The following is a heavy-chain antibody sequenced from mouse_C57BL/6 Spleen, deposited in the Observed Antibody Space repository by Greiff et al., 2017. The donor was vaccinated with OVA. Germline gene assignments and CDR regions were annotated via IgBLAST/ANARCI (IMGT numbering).Heavy chain of an antibody. CDR1: GYSITSGYY. CDR2: ISYDGSN. CDR3: ARRLTGSPFDY. D-gene: IGHD4-1*01. J-gene: IGHJ2*01. Sequence: DVKLQESGPGLVKPSQSLSLTCSVTGYSITSGYYWNWIRQFPGNKLEWMGYISYDGSNNYNPSLKKRISITRDTSKNQFFLKLNSVTTEDTATYYCARRLTGSPFDYWGQGTTLTVSS. V-gene: IGHV3-6*01.